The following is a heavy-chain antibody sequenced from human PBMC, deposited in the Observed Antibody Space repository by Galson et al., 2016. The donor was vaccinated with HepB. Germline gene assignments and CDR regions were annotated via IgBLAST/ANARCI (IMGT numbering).Heavy chain of an antibody. CDR1: GFTFSGYA. J-gene: IGHJ4*02. D-gene: IGHD6-13*01. V-gene: IGHV3-23*01. Sequence: SLRLSCAASGFTFSGYAMAWVRQAPGKGLEWVSGMSDSDDIYYAPTVKGRFTISRDNSKNTVYLQPTSLRAEDTAVYYCAKDKRGHSSAWYWYFDYWGPGTLVSVSS. CDR3: AKDKRGHSSAWYWYFDY. CDR2: MSDSDDI.